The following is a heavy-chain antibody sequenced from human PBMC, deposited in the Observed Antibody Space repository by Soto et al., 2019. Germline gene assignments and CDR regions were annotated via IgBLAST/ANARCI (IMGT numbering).Heavy chain of an antibody. Sequence: QVQLVQSGAEVKKPGSSVKVSCKASGGTFSSYAISWVRQAPGQGLEWMGGIIPIFGTANYAQKFQGRVTITADESTSTAYMQLSSLSSEDTAVYYCVFCSGGGRYSDSPWFDPWGQGTLVTVSS. D-gene: IGHD2-15*01. CDR1: GGTFSSYA. CDR2: IIPIFGTA. V-gene: IGHV1-69*01. CDR3: VFCSGGGRYSDSPWFDP. J-gene: IGHJ5*02.